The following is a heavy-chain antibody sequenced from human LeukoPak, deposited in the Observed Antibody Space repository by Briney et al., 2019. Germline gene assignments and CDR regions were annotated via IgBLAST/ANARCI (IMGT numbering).Heavy chain of an antibody. CDR1: GYTFTSYG. V-gene: IGHV1-18*01. CDR3: ARGLQENLAWLKAFSAFDF. J-gene: IGHJ3*01. CDR2: ISAYNGNT. Sequence: ASVKVSCKASGYTFTSYGISWVRQAPGQGLEWMGWISAYNGNTNYAQKFQGRVTMTTDTSTSTAYMELRSLRSDDTAVYYCARGLQENLAWLKAFSAFDFWGRGTMVTVSS. D-gene: IGHD5-24*01.